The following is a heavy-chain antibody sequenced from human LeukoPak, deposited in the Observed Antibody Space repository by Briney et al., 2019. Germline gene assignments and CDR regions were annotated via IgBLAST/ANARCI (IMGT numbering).Heavy chain of an antibody. D-gene: IGHD2-21*02. CDR1: GYTFTSYA. CDR3: ARGPLGCGGDCYFDY. J-gene: IGHJ4*02. V-gene: IGHV1-3*01. CDR2: INAGNGNT. Sequence: ASVKVSCKASGYTFTSYAMHWVRQAPGQRLEWMGWINAGNGNTKYSQKFQGGVTITRDTSASTAYMELSSLRSEDTAVYYCARGPLGCGGDCYFDYWGQGTLVTVSS.